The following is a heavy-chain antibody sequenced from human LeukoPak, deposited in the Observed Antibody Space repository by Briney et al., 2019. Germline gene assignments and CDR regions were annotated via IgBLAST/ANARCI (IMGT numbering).Heavy chain of an antibody. J-gene: IGHJ4*02. CDR1: GFTFSSYW. V-gene: IGHV3-7*03. CDR2: IKQDGSEK. Sequence: GGSLRLSCAASGFTFSSYWMSWVRQAPGKGLEWVANIKQDGSEKYYVDSVKGRFTISRDNAKNSLYLQMNSLRAEDTALYYCAKDIIHILTGRALDYWGQGTLVTVSS. D-gene: IGHD3-9*01. CDR3: AKDIIHILTGRALDY.